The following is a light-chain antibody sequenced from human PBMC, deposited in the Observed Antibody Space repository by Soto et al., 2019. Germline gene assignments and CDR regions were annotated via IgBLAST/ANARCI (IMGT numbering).Light chain of an antibody. CDR1: QSVTSNY. CDR2: GAS. Sequence: EIVLTQSPGTLSLSPGERATLSCRASQSVTSNYLAWYQQKPGQAPRLLIYGASRRATGIPDRFSGSGSGTDFTLTISRLEPEDFAVYYCQQYASLVTFGPGTKVYI. J-gene: IGKJ3*01. CDR3: QQYASLVT. V-gene: IGKV3-20*01.